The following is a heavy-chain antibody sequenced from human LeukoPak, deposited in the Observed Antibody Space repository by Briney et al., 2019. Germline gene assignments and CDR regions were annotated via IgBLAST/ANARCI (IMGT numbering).Heavy chain of an antibody. D-gene: IGHD2-15*01. CDR2: INTNTGNP. CDR3: ARDYIVAAPGDAFDI. Sequence: GASVKVSCKASGYTFTSYAMNWVRQAPGQGLEWMGWINTNTGNPTYAQAFTGRFVFSLDTSVSTAYLQISSLKAEDTAVYYCARDYIVAAPGDAFDIWGQGTMVTVSS. V-gene: IGHV7-4-1*02. CDR1: GYTFTSYA. J-gene: IGHJ3*02.